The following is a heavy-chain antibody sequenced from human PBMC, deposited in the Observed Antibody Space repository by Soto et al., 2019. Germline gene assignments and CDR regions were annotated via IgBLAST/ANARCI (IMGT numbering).Heavy chain of an antibody. CDR1: GGTFSSYA. D-gene: IGHD3-22*01. V-gene: IGHV1-69*13. CDR3: ARRHYYDSSGYFGMDV. Sequence: SVKVSCKASGGTFSSYAISWVRQAPGQGLEWMGGIIPIFGTANYAQKFQGRVTITADESTSTAYMELSSLRSEDTAVYYCARRHYYDSSGYFGMDVWGQGTTVTVSS. CDR2: IIPIFGTA. J-gene: IGHJ6*02.